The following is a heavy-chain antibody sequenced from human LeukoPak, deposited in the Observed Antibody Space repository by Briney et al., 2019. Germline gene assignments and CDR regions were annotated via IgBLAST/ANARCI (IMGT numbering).Heavy chain of an antibody. V-gene: IGHV4-34*01. D-gene: IGHD6-6*01. CDR1: GGSFSGYY. CDR2: INHSGST. Sequence: SETLSLTCAVYGGSFSGYYWSWIRQPPGKGLEWIGEINHSGSTNYNPSLKSRVTISVDTSKNQFSLKLSSVIAADTAVYYCARLATLSTVAARGRTWFDAWGQGTLVTVSS. CDR3: ARLATLSTVAARGRTWFDA. J-gene: IGHJ5*02.